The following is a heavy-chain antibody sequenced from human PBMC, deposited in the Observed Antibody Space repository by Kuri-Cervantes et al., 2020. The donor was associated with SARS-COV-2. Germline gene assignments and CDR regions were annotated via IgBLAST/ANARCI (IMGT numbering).Heavy chain of an antibody. D-gene: IGHD3-22*01. J-gene: IGHJ4*02. CDR2: INTDGSST. CDR3: ARDRGTSGYLSFDY. V-gene: IGHV3-74*01. Sequence: GGSLRLSCAASGRTFSSYWMHWVRQAPGKGLVWVSGINTDGSSTRYADSVKGQFTISRDNAKNTVYLQMNTLRAEDTAVYYCARDRGTSGYLSFDYWGQGTLVTVSS. CDR1: GRTFSSYW.